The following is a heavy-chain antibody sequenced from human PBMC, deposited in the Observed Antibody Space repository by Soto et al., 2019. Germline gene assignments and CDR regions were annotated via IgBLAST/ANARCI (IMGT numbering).Heavy chain of an antibody. Sequence: ASVKVSCKASGYTFTSYGISWLRQAPGQGLEWMGWISAYNGNTNYAQKLQGRVTMTTDTSTSTAYMELRSLRSDDTAVYYCARVGHGDYGFRHRSAYYYGMDVWGQGTTVTVSS. D-gene: IGHD4-17*01. CDR1: GYTFTSYG. CDR2: ISAYNGNT. CDR3: ARVGHGDYGFRHRSAYYYGMDV. V-gene: IGHV1-18*04. J-gene: IGHJ6*02.